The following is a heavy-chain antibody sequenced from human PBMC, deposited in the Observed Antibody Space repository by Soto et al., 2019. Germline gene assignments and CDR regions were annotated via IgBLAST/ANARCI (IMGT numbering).Heavy chain of an antibody. CDR2: IIPIFGTA. V-gene: IGHV1-69*13. D-gene: IGHD2-8*01. Sequence: SVKVSCKASGGTFSSYAISWVRQAPGQGLEWMGGIIPIFGTANYAQKFQGRVTITADESTSTAYMELSSLRSEDTAVYYCSIDPGVCTNGVCYIDYFDYWGQGTRVTVSS. CDR1: GGTFSSYA. J-gene: IGHJ4*02. CDR3: SIDPGVCTNGVCYIDYFDY.